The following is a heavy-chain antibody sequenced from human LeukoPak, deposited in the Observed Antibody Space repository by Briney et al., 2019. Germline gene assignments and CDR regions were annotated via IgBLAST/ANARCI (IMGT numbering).Heavy chain of an antibody. V-gene: IGHV1-69*06. CDR2: IIPIFGTA. CDR1: VGTFSSYA. J-gene: IGHJ5*02. D-gene: IGHD3-22*01. Sequence: SVKVSCKASVGTFSSYAISWVRQAPGQGLEWMGGIIPIFGTANYAQKFQGRVTITADKSTSTAYMELSSLRSEDTAVYYCARSLLDYYDSSGYGWFDPWGQGTLVTVSS. CDR3: ARSLLDYYDSSGYGWFDP.